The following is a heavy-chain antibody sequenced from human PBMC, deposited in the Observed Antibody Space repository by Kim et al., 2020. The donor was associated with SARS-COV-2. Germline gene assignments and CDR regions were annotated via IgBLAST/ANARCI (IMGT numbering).Heavy chain of an antibody. Sequence: AQKYQGRVTMTEDTSTDTAYMELSSLRSEDTAVYYCATGTAAAVSNWFDPWGQGTLVTVSS. J-gene: IGHJ5*02. CDR3: ATGTAAAVSNWFDP. V-gene: IGHV1-24*01. D-gene: IGHD6-13*01.